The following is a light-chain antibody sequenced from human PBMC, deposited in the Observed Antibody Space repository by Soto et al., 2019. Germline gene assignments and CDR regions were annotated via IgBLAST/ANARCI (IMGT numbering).Light chain of an antibody. CDR2: DAS. CDR1: QSLNSL. Sequence: DIQMTQSPSTLSASVGDRVTITCRASQSLNSLLAWYQQKPGKAPKLLIYDASSLESGVPSRFSGSGSGTDFTLTISSLQPEDFATYYCQQFNNYPLFGQGTRLEIK. CDR3: QQFNNYPL. V-gene: IGKV1-5*01. J-gene: IGKJ5*01.